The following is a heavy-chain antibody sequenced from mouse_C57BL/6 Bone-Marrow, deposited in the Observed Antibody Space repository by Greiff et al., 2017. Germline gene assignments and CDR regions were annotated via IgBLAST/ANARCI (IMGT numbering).Heavy chain of an antibody. Sequence: EVMLVESGGDLVKPGGSLKLSCAASGFTFRSYGMSWVRQTPDTRLAWVATLSSGGSYPYSPDSVKGRFTISRDNAKNTLYLQMSSLKSEDTAMYYCARPPSTMVTSWFAYWGQGTLVTVSA. CDR1: GFTFRSYG. CDR3: ARPPSTMVTSWFAY. J-gene: IGHJ3*01. D-gene: IGHD2-2*01. CDR2: LSSGGSYP. V-gene: IGHV5-6*01.